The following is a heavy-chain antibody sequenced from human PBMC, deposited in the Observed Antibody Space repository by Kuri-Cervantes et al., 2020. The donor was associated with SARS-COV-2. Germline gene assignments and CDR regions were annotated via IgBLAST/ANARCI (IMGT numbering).Heavy chain of an antibody. J-gene: IGHJ4*02. CDR3: AKDKFMYYDSSGYYDY. D-gene: IGHD3-22*01. Sequence: GGSLRLSCAASGFTVSSNYMSWVRQAPGKGLEWVSAISGSGGSTYYADSVKGRFTISRDNSKNTLYLQMNSLRAEDTAVYYCAKDKFMYYDSSGYYDYWGQGTLVTVSS. V-gene: IGHV3-23*01. CDR2: ISGSGGST. CDR1: GFTVSSNY.